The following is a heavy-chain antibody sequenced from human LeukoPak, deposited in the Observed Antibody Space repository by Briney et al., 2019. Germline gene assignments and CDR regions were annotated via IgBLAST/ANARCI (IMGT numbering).Heavy chain of an antibody. V-gene: IGHV3-48*02. CDR1: GFTFSSYS. J-gene: IGHJ4*02. D-gene: IGHD3-22*01. Sequence: PGGSLRLSCAASGFTFSSYSMNWVRQAPGKGLEWISYISGRTGTMYYADSVQGRFTFSRDNAKNSLYLQLNSLRDEDTAVYYCARDRSPYTTSAYYLDYWGQGTLVTVSS. CDR2: ISGRTGTM. CDR3: ARDRSPYTTSAYYLDY.